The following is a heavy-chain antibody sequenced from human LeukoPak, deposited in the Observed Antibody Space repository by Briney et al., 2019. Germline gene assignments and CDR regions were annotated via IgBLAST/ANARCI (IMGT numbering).Heavy chain of an antibody. CDR3: AREGHYDFWSGYLSWFDP. D-gene: IGHD3-3*01. CDR2: IYTSGST. J-gene: IGHJ5*02. CDR1: GGSISSGSYY. V-gene: IGHV4-61*02. Sequence: SETLSLTCTVSGGSISSGSYYWSWIRQPAGKGLEWIGRIYTSGSTNYNPSLKSRVTISVDTSKNQFSLKLSSVTAADTAVYYCAREGHYDFWSGYLSWFDPWGQGTLVTVSS.